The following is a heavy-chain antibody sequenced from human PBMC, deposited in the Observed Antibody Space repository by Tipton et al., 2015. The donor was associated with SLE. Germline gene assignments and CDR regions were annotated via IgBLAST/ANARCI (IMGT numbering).Heavy chain of an antibody. V-gene: IGHV3-21*03. J-gene: IGHJ5*02. CDR1: GFTFSSYA. CDR2: ISSSSRYI. D-gene: IGHD3-10*01. Sequence: VQLVQSGGGLVKPGGSLRLSCAASGFTFSSYAMHWVRQAPGKGLEWVSSISSSSRYIYHAESLKGRFTISRDNAKNSLYLQMNSLRVEDTAVYFCAGDDYASGITWGQGTLVTVSS. CDR3: AGDDYASGIT.